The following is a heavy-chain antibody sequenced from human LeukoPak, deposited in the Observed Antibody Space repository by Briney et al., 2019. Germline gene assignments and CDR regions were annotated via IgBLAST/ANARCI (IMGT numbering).Heavy chain of an antibody. Sequence: KPGGSLRLSCAASGFTFSNYNMNWVRQAPGRGLEWVSSISTGGSYTHYADSLKGRFTISRDNAKNSLYLQMNSLRAEDTAVYYCAICGGGACHKGYSDHWGQGTLVTVSS. V-gene: IGHV3-21*01. D-gene: IGHD2-21*01. CDR3: AICGGGACHKGYSDH. CDR2: ISTGGSYT. J-gene: IGHJ4*02. CDR1: GFTFSNYN.